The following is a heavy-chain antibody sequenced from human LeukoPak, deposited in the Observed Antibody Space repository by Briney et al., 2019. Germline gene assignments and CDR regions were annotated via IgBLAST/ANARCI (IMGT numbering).Heavy chain of an antibody. CDR2: INPSTCVT. V-gene: IGHV1-2*02. J-gene: IGHJ5*02. D-gene: IGHD3-10*01. Sequence: SVNVSCKASEYTFTAYYMHWVRHAPGQGLESIGWINPSTCVTNYAQKFHDRFTMTRDTPITTAYMELSRLRPDDTAVFSCAPQIRAYSASGSHHRANWFDHWGQGTLVTVSS. CDR3: APQIRAYSASGSHHRANWFDH. CDR1: EYTFTAYY.